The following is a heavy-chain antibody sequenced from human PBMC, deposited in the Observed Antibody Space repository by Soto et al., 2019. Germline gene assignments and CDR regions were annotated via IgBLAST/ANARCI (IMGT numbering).Heavy chain of an antibody. V-gene: IGHV3-21*02. Sequence: EVQLVESGGGLVTFGGSLRLSCASSGFTFASYNMLWVRQAPGKGLEWVASISHHSNYIYHADSVKGRFTVSRDNAKKSLYLEMNSLRAEDTAVYYCATITMMTWGQGTLVTVSS. J-gene: IGHJ5*02. D-gene: IGHD3-22*01. CDR3: ATITMMT. CDR1: GFTFASYN. CDR2: ISHHSNYI.